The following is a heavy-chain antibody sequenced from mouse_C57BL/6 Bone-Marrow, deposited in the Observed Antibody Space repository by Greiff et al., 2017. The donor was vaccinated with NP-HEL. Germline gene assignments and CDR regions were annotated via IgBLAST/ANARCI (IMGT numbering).Heavy chain of an antibody. CDR1: GFTFSSYG. CDR3: ARHPTVVATEGYLDY. D-gene: IGHD1-1*01. J-gene: IGHJ2*01. Sequence: EVHLVESGGDLVKPGGSLKLSCAASGFTFSSYGMSWVRQTPDKRLEWVATISSGGSYTYYPDSVKGRFTISRDNAKNTLYLQMSSLKSEDTAMYYCARHPTVVATEGYLDYWGQGTTLTVSS. V-gene: IGHV5-6*01. CDR2: ISSGGSYT.